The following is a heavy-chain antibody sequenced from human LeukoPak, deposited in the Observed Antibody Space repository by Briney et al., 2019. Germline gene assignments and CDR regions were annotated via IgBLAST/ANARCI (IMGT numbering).Heavy chain of an antibody. D-gene: IGHD6-13*01. CDR1: GFTFSSYA. J-gene: IGHJ4*02. CDR3: AKEHMAAAVYYFDY. V-gene: IGHV3-23*01. CDR2: IVGSGGGT. Sequence: GGSLRLSCAASGFTFSSYAMTWVRQAPGKGLGWVSGIVGSGGGTYYADSVKGRFTISRDNSKNTLYLQMSSLRAEDTAVYYCAKEHMAAAVYYFDYWGQGTLVTVSS.